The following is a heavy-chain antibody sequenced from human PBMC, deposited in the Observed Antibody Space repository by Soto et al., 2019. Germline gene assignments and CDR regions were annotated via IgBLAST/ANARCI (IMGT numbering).Heavy chain of an antibody. D-gene: IGHD3-3*01. CDR3: AKARAQYYDWSGYPVDY. CDR2: ISGSGGST. CDR1: GFTFTNYA. V-gene: IGHV3-23*01. Sequence: CGSLRLSCTASGFTFTNYAMTWVRQAPGKGLDWVSSISGSGGSTYYATSVKGRFTISRDNSMNTLYLQMNSLRAEDTAVYYCAKARAQYYDWSGYPVDYWGQGTLVTVS. J-gene: IGHJ4*02.